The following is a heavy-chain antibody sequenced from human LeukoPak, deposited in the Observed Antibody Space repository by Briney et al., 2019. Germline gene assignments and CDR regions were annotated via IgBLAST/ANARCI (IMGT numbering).Heavy chain of an antibody. CDR3: VREGGSSGRAGYFDH. Sequence: GGSLRLSCAASGSTFNSSPLPWVRQTPGKGLEWLALISSDGTNKHYADSVEGRFTISRDNSKNTLDLQLDSLRPEDTATYYCVREGGSSGRAGYFDHWGRGILVTVSS. CDR1: GSTFNSSP. CDR2: ISSDGTNK. J-gene: IGHJ4*02. D-gene: IGHD6-25*01. V-gene: IGHV3-30-3*01.